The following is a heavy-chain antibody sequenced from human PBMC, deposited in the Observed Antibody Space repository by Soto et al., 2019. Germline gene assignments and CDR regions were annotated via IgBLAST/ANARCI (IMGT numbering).Heavy chain of an antibody. CDR1: GYTFSSYG. V-gene: IGHV1-18*04. CDR3: ARDLDSGSYYFDY. D-gene: IGHD1-26*01. J-gene: IGHJ4*02. CDR2: ISAYTGKT. Sequence: QIQLVQSGAEVKKPGASLKVSCKASGYTFSSYGISWVRQAPGQGLEWMGWISAYTGKTNYAQKLQGRVTMTTDTSTSTAYMEVRSLRSDDTAVYYCARDLDSGSYYFDYWGQGTLVTVSS.